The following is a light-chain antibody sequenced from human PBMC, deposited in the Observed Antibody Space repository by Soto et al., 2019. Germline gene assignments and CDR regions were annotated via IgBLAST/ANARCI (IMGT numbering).Light chain of an antibody. Sequence: EIVLTQSPGTLSFFPGERATLSGRASRSVNSRLAWYQHKPGQAPRLLIYHTSNRATGIPARFSGSGSGTDFTLTISSLEPEDFAVYYCHQRQSWPRTFGQGTKVDIK. V-gene: IGKV3-11*01. CDR1: RSVNSR. J-gene: IGKJ1*01. CDR3: HQRQSWPRT. CDR2: HTS.